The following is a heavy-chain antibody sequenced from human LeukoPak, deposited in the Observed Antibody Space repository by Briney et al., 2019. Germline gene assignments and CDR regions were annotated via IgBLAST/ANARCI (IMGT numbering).Heavy chain of an antibody. J-gene: IGHJ4*02. CDR1: GGSISSSSYY. CDR2: IYYSGST. Sequence: SETLSLTCTVSGGSISSSSYYWGWIRQPPGKGLEWIGSIYYSGSTYYNPSLKNRVTISVDTSKHQFSLKLSSVTAADTAVYYCARLSPPLNPSWRLGELSGDYWGQGTLVTVSS. D-gene: IGHD3-16*02. CDR3: ARLSPPLNPSWRLGELSGDY. V-gene: IGHV4-39*01.